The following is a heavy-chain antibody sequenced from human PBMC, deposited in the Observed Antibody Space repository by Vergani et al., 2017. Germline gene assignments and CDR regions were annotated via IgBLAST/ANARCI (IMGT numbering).Heavy chain of an antibody. Sequence: EVQLVESGGGLVQPGGSLRLSCVASGFTFSSYWMSWVRQAPGKGLEWVANRKQDGSEKYYVDSVRGRFTISRDNAKNSLYLQMSGLRVEDTAVYYCARDRVSAAAVPNWYDPWGQGTLVTVSS. J-gene: IGHJ5*02. CDR1: GFTFSSYW. D-gene: IGHD6-13*01. CDR3: ARDRVSAAAVPNWYDP. V-gene: IGHV3-7*03. CDR2: RKQDGSEK.